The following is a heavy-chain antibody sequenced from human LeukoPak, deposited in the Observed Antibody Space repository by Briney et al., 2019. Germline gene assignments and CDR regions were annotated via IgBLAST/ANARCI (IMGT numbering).Heavy chain of an antibody. V-gene: IGHV1-18*01. Sequence: ASVKVSCKASGYTFTSYGISWVRQAPGQGLEWMGWISAYNGNTNYAQKLQGRVTMTTDTSTSTAYMELRSLRSDDTAVYYCARDPSNTSGWKTWFDPWGQGTLVTASS. D-gene: IGHD2-2*01. J-gene: IGHJ5*02. CDR2: ISAYNGNT. CDR1: GYTFTSYG. CDR3: ARDPSNTSGWKTWFDP.